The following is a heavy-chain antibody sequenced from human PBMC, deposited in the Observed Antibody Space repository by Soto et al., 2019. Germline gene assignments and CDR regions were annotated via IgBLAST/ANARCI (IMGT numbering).Heavy chain of an antibody. CDR3: VTVNLVGAAYYFDY. J-gene: IGHJ4*02. V-gene: IGHV4-30-4*01. CDR2: VYYSGTT. Sequence: TLSLTCTVSGGSIRNGDYYWGWIRQPPGKSLEWIGYVYYSGTTYSHPSLNSRVSISVDTSENQFSLRLTSVTAADTAVYYCVTVNLVGAAYYFDYWGPGTLVTVSS. D-gene: IGHD1-26*01. CDR1: GGSIRNGDYY.